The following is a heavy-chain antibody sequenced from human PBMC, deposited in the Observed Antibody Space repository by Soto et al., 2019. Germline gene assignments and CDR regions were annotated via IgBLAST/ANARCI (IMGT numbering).Heavy chain of an antibody. V-gene: IGHV1-8*01. D-gene: IGHD6-19*01. CDR3: ARGRIIVAGGFDP. Sequence: QVQLVQSGAEVKKPGASVKVSCKASGYTFTSYDIIWVRQATGQGLEWMGWMNPSTGNTDSAEKLQGRLTMTRNTSISTVYMELSSLRFEDTAVYYCARGRIIVAGGFDPWGQGTLVTVSS. CDR2: MNPSTGNT. J-gene: IGHJ5*02. CDR1: GYTFTSYD.